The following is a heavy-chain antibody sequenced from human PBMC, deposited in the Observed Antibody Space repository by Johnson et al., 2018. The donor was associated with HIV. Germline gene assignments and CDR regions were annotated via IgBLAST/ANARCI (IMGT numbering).Heavy chain of an antibody. CDR3: ARLGIAAARGAFDI. CDR1: GFTFSSYG. J-gene: IGHJ3*02. Sequence: QMLLVESGGGVVQPGRSLRLSCAASGFTFSSYGMHWVRQAPGKGLEWVAVIWYDGSNKYYVDSVKGRFSISRDNAKNSLYLQMNSLRAEDTAVYYCARLGIAAARGAFDIWGQGTMVTVSS. V-gene: IGHV3-33*03. D-gene: IGHD6-13*01. CDR2: IWYDGSNK.